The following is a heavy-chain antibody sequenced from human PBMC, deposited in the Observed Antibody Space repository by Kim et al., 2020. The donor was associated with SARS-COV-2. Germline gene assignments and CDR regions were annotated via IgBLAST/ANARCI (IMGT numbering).Heavy chain of an antibody. CDR3: ASGGSGSYVY. Sequence: TANYAQKFQGRVTITADESTSTAYMELSSLRSEDTAVYYCASGGSGSYVYWGQGTLVTVSS. V-gene: IGHV1-69*01. J-gene: IGHJ4*02. D-gene: IGHD3-10*01. CDR2: TA.